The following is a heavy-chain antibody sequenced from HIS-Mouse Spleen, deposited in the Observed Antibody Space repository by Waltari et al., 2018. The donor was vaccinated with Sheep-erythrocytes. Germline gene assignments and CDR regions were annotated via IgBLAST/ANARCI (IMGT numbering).Heavy chain of an antibody. J-gene: IGHJ4*02. CDR2: ISYDGSNK. V-gene: IGHV3-30*04. CDR3: ARAEGGAPDY. CDR1: GFTFSSDA. D-gene: IGHD1-26*01. Sequence: QVQLVESGGGVVQPGRSLRLSCAASGFTFSSDAMHWVRQAPGKGLEWVAVISYDGSNKYYADSVKGRFTISRDNSKNTLYLQMNSLRAEDTAVYYCARAEGGAPDYWGQGTLVTVSS.